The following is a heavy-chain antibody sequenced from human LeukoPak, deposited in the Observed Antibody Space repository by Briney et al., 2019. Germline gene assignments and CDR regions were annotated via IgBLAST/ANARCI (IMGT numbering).Heavy chain of an antibody. CDR1: GYSFTSYW. Sequence: GESLKISCKGSGYSFTSYWIGWVRPMPGKGLEWMGIIYPGDSDTRYSPSFQGQVTISADKSISTAYLQWSSLKASDTAMYYCARLRVRFDGPRGSPDAFDIWGQGTMVTVSS. J-gene: IGHJ3*02. V-gene: IGHV5-51*01. CDR3: ARLRVRFDGPRGSPDAFDI. D-gene: IGHD1-26*01. CDR2: IYPGDSDT.